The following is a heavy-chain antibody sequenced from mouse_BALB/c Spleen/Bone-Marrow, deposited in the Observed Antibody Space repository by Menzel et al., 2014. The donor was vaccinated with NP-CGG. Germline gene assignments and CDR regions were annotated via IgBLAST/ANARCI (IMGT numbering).Heavy chain of an antibody. J-gene: IGHJ4*01. CDR3: ARALYYYGSSYYTMDY. CDR2: IWAGGST. D-gene: IGHD1-1*01. V-gene: IGHV2-9*02. Sequence: VQLQESGPGLVAPSQSLSIACTVSGFSLTSYGVHWVRQPPGKGLEWLGAIWAGGSTDYNSALMSRLSISKDNSKSQVFLKMNSLQTDDTAMYYCARALYYYGSSYYTMDYWGQGTSVIVSS. CDR1: GFSLTSYG.